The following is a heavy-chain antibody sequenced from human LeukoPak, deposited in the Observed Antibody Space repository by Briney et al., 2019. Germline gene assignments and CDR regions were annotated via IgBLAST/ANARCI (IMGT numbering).Heavy chain of an antibody. CDR1: GFTFSSYA. D-gene: IGHD3-22*01. CDR3: AKARYDSSGYYLDY. CDR2: ISGSGGST. Sequence: PGGSLRLSCAASGFTFSSYAMSWVRQAPGKGLEWVSAISGSGGSTYYADSVKGRFTISRDNSKNTLYLQMNSLGAEDTAVYYCAKARYDSSGYYLDYWGQGTLVTVSS. V-gene: IGHV3-23*01. J-gene: IGHJ4*02.